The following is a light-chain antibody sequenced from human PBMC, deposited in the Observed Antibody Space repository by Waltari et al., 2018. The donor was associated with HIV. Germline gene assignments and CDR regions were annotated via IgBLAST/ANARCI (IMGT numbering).Light chain of an antibody. Sequence: QSALTQPRSVSGSPGQSVTISCTGTSSDVGGYDYVSWYQQHPGKAPKFIISDVSRRPSGVPDRFSASKSGNTASLTISGLQAADEADYFCCSYASNYILIFGGGTKLTVL. CDR2: DVS. J-gene: IGLJ2*01. CDR1: SSDVGGYDY. CDR3: CSYASNYILI. V-gene: IGLV2-11*01.